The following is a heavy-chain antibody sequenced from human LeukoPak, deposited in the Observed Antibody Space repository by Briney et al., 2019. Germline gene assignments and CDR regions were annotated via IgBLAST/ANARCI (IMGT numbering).Heavy chain of an antibody. D-gene: IGHD5-12*01. J-gene: IGHJ4*02. CDR3: ARDHGGYETEYYFDY. Sequence: ASVKVSCKASGYTFTRYSISWVRQAPGQGLEWMGWISAYNGDTRYEQKLQGRVTLTTDASTYTAYMELRSLRSDDTAVYYCARDHGGYETEYYFDYWAREPWSPSPQ. CDR2: ISAYNGDT. V-gene: IGHV1-18*01. CDR1: GYTFTRYS.